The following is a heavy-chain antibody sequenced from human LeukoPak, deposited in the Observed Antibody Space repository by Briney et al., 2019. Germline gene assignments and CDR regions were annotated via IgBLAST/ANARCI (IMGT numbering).Heavy chain of an antibody. Sequence: SETLSLTCIVSGDSIRSYSWSRIRQVAGKGLEWIGRVSPRGSTNYNPSLKSRVTMSVDTPKNHFSLKLTSATAADTALYYCARHYCSGGSCFFDPWGQGSLVTVSS. CDR3: ARHYCSGGSCFFDP. CDR1: GDSIRSYS. D-gene: IGHD2-15*01. J-gene: IGHJ5*02. V-gene: IGHV4-4*07. CDR2: VSPRGST.